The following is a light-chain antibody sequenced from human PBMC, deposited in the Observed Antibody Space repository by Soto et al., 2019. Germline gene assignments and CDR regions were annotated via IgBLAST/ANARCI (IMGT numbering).Light chain of an antibody. J-gene: IGLJ2*01. CDR3: CSYAGSSTYVV. V-gene: IGLV2-23*01. CDR1: SSGVGSYNL. CDR2: EGS. Sequence: QSALTRPASVSGSPGQSITISCTGTSSGVGSYNLVSWYQQHPGKAPKLMIYEGSKRPSGVSNRFSGSKSGNTASLTISGLQAEDEADYYCCSYAGSSTYVVFGGGTKLTVL.